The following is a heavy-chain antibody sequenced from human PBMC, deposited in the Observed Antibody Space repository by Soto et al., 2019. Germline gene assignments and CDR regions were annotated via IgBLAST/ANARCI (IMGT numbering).Heavy chain of an antibody. D-gene: IGHD4-17*01. Sequence: QVQLVQSGAEVKKPGASVKVSCKVSGYTLTELSMHWVRQAPGKGLEWMGGFDAEDGETIYAQKYQGRVTMTEDTSTDTAYMELSSLRSEDMAVYYCATFVTTRGYFDYWGQGTLVTVSS. J-gene: IGHJ4*02. CDR1: GYTLTELS. CDR2: FDAEDGET. CDR3: ATFVTTRGYFDY. V-gene: IGHV1-24*01.